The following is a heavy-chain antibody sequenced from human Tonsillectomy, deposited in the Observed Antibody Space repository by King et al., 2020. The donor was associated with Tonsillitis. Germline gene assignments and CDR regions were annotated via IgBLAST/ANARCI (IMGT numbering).Heavy chain of an antibody. Sequence: QLVQSGGGLVQPGGSLRLSCAASGFTFGAYWMTWVRQAPGKGLEWVANMNEDGSVKYHVDSVKGRFTISRDNAKNSLYLQMNSLRAEDTALYYCARGDNNSGDYGGQGTLVTVSA. V-gene: IGHV3-7*03. CDR2: MNEDGSVK. CDR1: GFTFGAYW. J-gene: IGHJ4*02. D-gene: IGHD1-1*01. CDR3: ARGDNNSGDY.